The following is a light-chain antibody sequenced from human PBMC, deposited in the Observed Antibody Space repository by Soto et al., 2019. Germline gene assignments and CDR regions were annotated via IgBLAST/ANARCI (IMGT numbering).Light chain of an antibody. J-gene: IGKJ1*01. CDR3: MQSLQTPST. V-gene: IGKV2-28*01. Sequence: EIVMTQSPLSLPVTPGEPASISCSSSQSLLHINGYNYLDWYLQKPGQSPQLLIYLGSNRASGVPARCSGSGSGSDFTLKISRVEAEDVGVYDCMQSLQTPSTFGQGTKVEIK. CDR1: QSLLHINGYNY. CDR2: LGS.